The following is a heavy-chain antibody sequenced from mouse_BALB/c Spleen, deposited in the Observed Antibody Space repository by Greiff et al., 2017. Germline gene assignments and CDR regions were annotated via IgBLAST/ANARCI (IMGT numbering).Heavy chain of an antibody. J-gene: IGHJ3*01. V-gene: IGHV1-67*01. Sequence: QVQLQQSGPELVRPGVSVKISCKGSGYTFTDYAMHWVKQSHAKSLEWIGVISTYYGNTNYNQKFKGKATMTVDKSSSTAYMELARLTSEDSAIYYCARKVDYDGAWFAYWGQGTLVTVSA. CDR3: ARKVDYDGAWFAY. CDR1: GYTFTDYA. CDR2: ISTYYGNT. D-gene: IGHD2-4*01.